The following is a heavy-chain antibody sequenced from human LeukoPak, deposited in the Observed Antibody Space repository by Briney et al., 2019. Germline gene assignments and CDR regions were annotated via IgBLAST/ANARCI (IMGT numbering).Heavy chain of an antibody. CDR1: VYTFTGYY. D-gene: IGHD3-10*01. V-gene: IGHV1-2*02. Sequence: GASVKVSCTASVYTFTGYYMHWVRQAPGQGREWMGWINPNSGGTNYAQKFQGRVTMTRDTSISTAYMELSRLRSDDTAVYYCARDRITMVRGVRSPDYWGQGTLVTVSS. CDR3: ARDRITMVRGVRSPDY. J-gene: IGHJ4*02. CDR2: INPNSGGT.